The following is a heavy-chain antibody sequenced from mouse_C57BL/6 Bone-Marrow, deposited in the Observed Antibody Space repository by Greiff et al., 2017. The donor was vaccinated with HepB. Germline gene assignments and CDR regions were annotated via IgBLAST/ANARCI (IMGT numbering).Heavy chain of an antibody. CDR2: IRNKANGYTT. CDR1: GFTFTDYY. Sequence: VQLKESGGGLVQPGGSLSLSCAASGFTFTDYYMSWVRQPPGKALEWLGFIRNKANGYTTEYSASVKGRFTISRDNSQSILYLQMNALRAEDSATYYCARKDYYGSSSWYFDVWGTGTTVTVSS. CDR3: ARKDYYGSSSWYFDV. D-gene: IGHD1-1*01. V-gene: IGHV7-3*01. J-gene: IGHJ1*03.